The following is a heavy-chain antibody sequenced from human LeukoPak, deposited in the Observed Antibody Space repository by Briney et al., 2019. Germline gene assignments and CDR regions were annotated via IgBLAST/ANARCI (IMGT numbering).Heavy chain of an antibody. CDR2: ISSRGDTI. CDR1: EFTFSIYN. J-gene: IGHJ6*02. Sequence: QPGGSLRLSCAASEFTFSIYNMNWVRQAPGKGLEWVSYISSRGDTIYYADSVRGRFTISRDNSKKSLSLQMNSLRAEDTAVYYCVRDYFGSGSYYNAYYGMDVWGQGTTVTVS. CDR3: VRDYFGSGSYYNAYYGMDV. D-gene: IGHD3-10*01. V-gene: IGHV3-48*03.